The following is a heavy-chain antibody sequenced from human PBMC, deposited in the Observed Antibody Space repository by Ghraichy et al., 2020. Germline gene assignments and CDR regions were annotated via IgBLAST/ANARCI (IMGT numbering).Heavy chain of an antibody. CDR2: ISSNGGST. Sequence: GGSLRLSCSASGFTFSSYAMHWVRQAPGKGLEYVSAISSNGGSTYYADSVKGRFTISRDNSKNTLYLQMSSLRAEDTAVYYCVKESRKQLWLDRAAAGDMVYFDYWGQGTLVTVSS. J-gene: IGHJ4*02. D-gene: IGHD5-18*01. V-gene: IGHV3-64D*06. CDR3: VKESRKQLWLDRAAAGDMVYFDY. CDR1: GFTFSSYA.